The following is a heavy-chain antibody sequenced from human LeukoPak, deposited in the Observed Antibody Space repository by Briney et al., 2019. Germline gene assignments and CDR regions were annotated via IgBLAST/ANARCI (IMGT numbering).Heavy chain of an antibody. V-gene: IGHV5-51*01. D-gene: IGHD3-22*01. Sequence: RGESLKISCKGSGYSFTSYWLGWVRQMPGKGLEWMGIIYPGDSDTRYSPSFQGQVTISADKSISTAYLQWSSLKASDTAMYYCARSYDSSGYYTDAFDIWGQGTMVTVSS. J-gene: IGHJ3*02. CDR2: IYPGDSDT. CDR3: ARSYDSSGYYTDAFDI. CDR1: GYSFTSYW.